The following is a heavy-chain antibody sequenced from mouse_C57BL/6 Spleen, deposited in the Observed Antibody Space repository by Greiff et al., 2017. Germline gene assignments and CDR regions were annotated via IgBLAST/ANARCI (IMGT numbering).Heavy chain of an antibody. V-gene: IGHV1-76*01. J-gene: IGHJ1*03. CDR1: GYTFTSYW. Sequence: VQRQQSGAELVKPGASVKLSCAASGYTFTSYWMTWVRQRPDQGLEWVATISPGGGYTYYTESVKGRVTLSGDKSSNTVYLQMSSLTSEDSAMYYCARRGLTWLLDVWGTEPTFTVSS. CDR3: ARRGLTWLLDV. CDR2: ISPGGGYT.